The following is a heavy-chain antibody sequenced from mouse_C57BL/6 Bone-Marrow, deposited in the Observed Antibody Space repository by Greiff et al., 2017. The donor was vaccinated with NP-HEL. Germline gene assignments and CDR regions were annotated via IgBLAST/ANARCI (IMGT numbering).Heavy chain of an antibody. CDR3: AKAEDYGSRSYYAMDY. V-gene: IGHV2-5*01. Sequence: QVQLQQSGPGLVQPSQSLSITCTVSGFSLTSYGVHWVRQSPGKGLEWLGVIWRGGSTDYNAAFMSRLSITKDNSKSQVFFKMNSLQADDTAIYYCAKAEDYGSRSYYAMDYWGQGTSVTVSS. CDR1: GFSLTSYG. J-gene: IGHJ4*01. CDR2: IWRGGST. D-gene: IGHD1-1*01.